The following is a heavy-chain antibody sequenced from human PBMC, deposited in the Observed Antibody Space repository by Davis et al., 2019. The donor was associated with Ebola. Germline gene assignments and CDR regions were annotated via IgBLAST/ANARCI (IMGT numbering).Heavy chain of an antibody. CDR2: ISGSGGST. Sequence: GESLKISCAVSGFTFSSYAMSWVRQAPGKGLEWVSAISGSGGSTYYADSVKGRFTISRDNSNNTLYLQMNSLRGDDTAVYYCARGPATIFGVVYTNYYGMDVWGQGTTVTVSS. J-gene: IGHJ6*02. D-gene: IGHD3-3*01. V-gene: IGHV3-23*01. CDR1: GFTFSSYA. CDR3: ARGPATIFGVVYTNYYGMDV.